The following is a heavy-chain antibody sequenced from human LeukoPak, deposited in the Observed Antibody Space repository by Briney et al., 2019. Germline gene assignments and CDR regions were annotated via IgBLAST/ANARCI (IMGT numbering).Heavy chain of an antibody. J-gene: IGHJ3*02. D-gene: IGHD3-3*01. CDR1: GFTVSSNY. CDR3: ARDPEPRVLVAFGI. CDR2: IYSGGRGTT. V-gene: IGHV3-53*01. Sequence: PGGSLRLSCAASGFTVSSNYMSWVRQAPGKGLEWVSVIYSGGRGTTYSADSVKGRFTISRDNSKNTVYLQMNSLRAEEPAVYYCARDPEPRVLVAFGIWGKGTMVTVFS.